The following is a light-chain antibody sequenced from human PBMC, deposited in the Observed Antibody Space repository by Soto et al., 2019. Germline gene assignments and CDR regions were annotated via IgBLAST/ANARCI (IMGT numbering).Light chain of an antibody. CDR1: SYNSGADYD. Sequence: QSVLTQPPSVSGDPGQRVAITCTGSSYNSGADYDVHWYQQRPGTAPKLLIFGNNNRPSGVPDRLSGSKSGTSASLAITGLQAEDEGDYYCQSYDSTLSARYVFGTGTKVTVL. V-gene: IGLV1-40*01. CDR2: GNN. CDR3: QSYDSTLSARYV. J-gene: IGLJ1*01.